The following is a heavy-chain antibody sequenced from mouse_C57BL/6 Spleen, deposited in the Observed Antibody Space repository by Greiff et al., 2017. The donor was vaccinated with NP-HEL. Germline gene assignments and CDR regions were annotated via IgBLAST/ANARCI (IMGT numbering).Heavy chain of an antibody. D-gene: IGHD1-1*01. V-gene: IGHV2-2*01. CDR2: IWSGGST. CDR3: ARNWGSSLNWYFDV. J-gene: IGHJ1*03. Sequence: VKLQQSGPGLVQPSQSLSITCTVSGFSLTSYGVHWVRQSPGKGLEWLGVIWSGGSTDYNAAFISRLSISKDNSKSQVFFKMNSLQADDTAIYYCARNWGSSLNWYFDVWGTGTTVTVSS. CDR1: GFSLTSYG.